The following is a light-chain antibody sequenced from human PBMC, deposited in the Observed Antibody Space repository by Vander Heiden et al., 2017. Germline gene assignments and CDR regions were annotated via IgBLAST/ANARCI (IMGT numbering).Light chain of an antibody. CDR3: SSYTSVNTLV. V-gene: IGLV2-14*03. CDR1: NSDVGDYPY. CDR2: EVT. Sequence: QSALTHPASVSASPGPSVIISCTGTNSDVGDYPYVSWFQQHPGRAPKLLIFEVTDRPAGFSPRFSGSKSGNTASLTISGLQADDEATYYCSSYTSVNTLVFGGGTKLTVL. J-gene: IGLJ3*02.